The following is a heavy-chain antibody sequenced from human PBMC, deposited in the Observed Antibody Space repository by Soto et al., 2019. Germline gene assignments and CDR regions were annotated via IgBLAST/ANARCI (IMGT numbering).Heavy chain of an antibody. CDR3: ARYYLLRRSSSFCVDY. Sequence: ASVKVSCKASGYTFTSYGISWVRQAPGQGLEGMGWISAYNGNTNYAQKPQGRVTMTTDTSTSTAYMELRSLRSDDTAVYYCARYYLLRRSSSFCVDYWGQGTLVTVSS. D-gene: IGHD6-13*01. CDR1: GYTFTSYG. V-gene: IGHV1-18*04. CDR2: ISAYNGNT. J-gene: IGHJ4*02.